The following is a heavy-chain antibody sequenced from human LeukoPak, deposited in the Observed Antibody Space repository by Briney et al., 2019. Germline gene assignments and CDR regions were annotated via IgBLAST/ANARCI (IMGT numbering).Heavy chain of an antibody. Sequence: PGGSLRLSCAASGFTFKTYSMNWVRQPPGKGLEWIGSIYYSGSTYYNPSLKSRVTISVDTSKNQFSLKLSSVTAADTAVYYCARVSGWYSYWGQGTLVTVSS. J-gene: IGHJ4*02. CDR2: IYYSGST. CDR3: ARVSGWYSY. CDR1: GFTFKTYSMN. D-gene: IGHD6-19*01. V-gene: IGHV4-39*01.